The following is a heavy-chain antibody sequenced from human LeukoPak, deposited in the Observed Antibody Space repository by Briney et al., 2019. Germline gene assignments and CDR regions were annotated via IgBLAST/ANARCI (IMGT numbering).Heavy chain of an antibody. J-gene: IGHJ4*02. CDR3: ASGHYESSGYYLGY. Sequence: ASVKVSCKASGYTFTRYYMRWVRQAPGQGLEWMEIINPSGRSTSYAQRFQGRVTMTRDTSTSTVYMELSSLRSEDTAVYYGASGHYESSGYYLGYWGQGTLATVSS. V-gene: IGHV1-46*01. D-gene: IGHD3-22*01. CDR1: GYTFTRYY. CDR2: INPSGRST.